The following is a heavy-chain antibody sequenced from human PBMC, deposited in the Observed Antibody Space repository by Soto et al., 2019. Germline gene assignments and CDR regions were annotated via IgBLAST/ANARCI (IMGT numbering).Heavy chain of an antibody. D-gene: IGHD3-3*01. CDR2: INHSGST. CDR3: ARHYTELPNLPYYYYYGMDF. J-gene: IGHJ6*02. V-gene: IGHV4-34*01. CDR1: GGSFSGYY. Sequence: SESLCLTCAVSGGSFSGYYWPWILQPPWTGLEWIGEINHSGSTNYNPSLKSRVTISVDTSKNQFSLKLSSVTAADTAVYYCARHYTELPNLPYYYYYGMDFWGQGTTVTVSS.